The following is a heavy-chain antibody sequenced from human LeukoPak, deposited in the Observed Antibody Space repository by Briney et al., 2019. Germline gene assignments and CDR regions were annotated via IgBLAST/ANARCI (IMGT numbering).Heavy chain of an antibody. V-gene: IGHV4-4*09. Sequence: SETLSLTCTVSGVSISGGYWSWLRQPPGRGLEWIGYVYSSGSTNYNPSLKSRVTISVDTSKSQFALKLSSVTGADTAVYYCAKSYFDYSAYYSYYFNLWGQGALVTVSS. CDR3: AKSYFDYSAYYSYYFNL. J-gene: IGHJ4*02. CDR1: GVSISGGY. CDR2: VYSSGST. D-gene: IGHD4-11*01.